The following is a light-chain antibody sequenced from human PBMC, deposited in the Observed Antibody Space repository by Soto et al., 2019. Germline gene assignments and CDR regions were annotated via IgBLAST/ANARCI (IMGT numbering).Light chain of an antibody. CDR2: GAY. V-gene: IGKV3-15*01. CDR1: QSVSDN. J-gene: IGKJ5*01. Sequence: EIVMTQSPATLSVSPGYRSTLSCRASQSVSDNLAWYQQKPGQAHRLLIYGAYTRATGIPDTFSGSGSGTEFTLTIRSLKPEDFAVYYCQKSIKWPQITLGKGTRLEIK. CDR3: QKSIKWPQIT.